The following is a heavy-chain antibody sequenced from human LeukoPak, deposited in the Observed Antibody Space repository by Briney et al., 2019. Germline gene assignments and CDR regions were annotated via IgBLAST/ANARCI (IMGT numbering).Heavy chain of an antibody. CDR3: ARENDSSGYYYWRVGSWFDP. V-gene: IGHV3-30*04. Sequence: GGSLRLSCAASGFTFSSYAMHWVRQAPGKGLEWVAVISYDGSNKYYADSVKGRFTISRDNSKNTLYLQMNSLRAEDTAVYYCARENDSSGYYYWRVGSWFDPWGQGTLVTVSS. D-gene: IGHD3-22*01. CDR2: ISYDGSNK. J-gene: IGHJ5*02. CDR1: GFTFSSYA.